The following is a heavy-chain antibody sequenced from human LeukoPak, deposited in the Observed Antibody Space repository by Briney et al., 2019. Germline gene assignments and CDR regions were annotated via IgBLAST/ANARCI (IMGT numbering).Heavy chain of an antibody. V-gene: IGHV3-53*01. J-gene: IGHJ3*02. CDR2: IYSGGST. CDR3: ARGLERDRRAFDI. D-gene: IGHD1-14*01. CDR1: GFTVSSNY. Sequence: GGSLRLSCAASGFTVSSNYMSWVRRAPGKGLEWVSVIYSGGSTYYADSVKGRFTISRDNSKNTLYLQMNSLRAEDTAVYYCARGLERDRRAFDIWGQGTMVTVSS.